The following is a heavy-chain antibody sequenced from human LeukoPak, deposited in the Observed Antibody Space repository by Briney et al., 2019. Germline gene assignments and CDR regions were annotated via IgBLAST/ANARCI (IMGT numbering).Heavy chain of an antibody. Sequence: GGSLRLSCAASGFTFSGSWMHWVRQAPGKGPVWVSRINSDGSSTYYADSVKGRFTISRDNTKNTLYLQKNSLRAEDTAVYYCARTDRFDYWGQGTLVTVSS. CDR1: GFTFSGSW. V-gene: IGHV3-74*01. CDR2: INSDGSST. CDR3: ARTDRFDY. J-gene: IGHJ4*02.